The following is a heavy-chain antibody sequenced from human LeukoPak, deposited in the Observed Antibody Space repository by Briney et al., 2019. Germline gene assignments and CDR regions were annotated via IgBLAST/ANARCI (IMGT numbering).Heavy chain of an antibody. Sequence: SQTLSLTCTVSGGSISDGGYYWSWIRQHPGKGLEWIGYIYDSGTTYYSPALQSRVTISVDTSDNKFSLKLRSLTAADTAVYYCARGGDRRGFDYWGQGTLVTVSS. CDR3: ARGGDRRGFDY. CDR1: GGSISDGGYY. CDR2: IYDSGTT. D-gene: IGHD1-14*01. V-gene: IGHV4-31*03. J-gene: IGHJ4*02.